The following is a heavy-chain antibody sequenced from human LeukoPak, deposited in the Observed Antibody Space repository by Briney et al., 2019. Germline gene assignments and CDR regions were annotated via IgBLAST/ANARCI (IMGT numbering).Heavy chain of an antibody. Sequence: ASVKVSCKASGYTFTSYDINWVRQAPEQGLEWMGIINPSGGSTSYAQKFQGRVTMTRDTSTSTVYMELSSLRSEDTAVYYCARDRTGYWGQGTLVTVSS. V-gene: IGHV1-46*01. CDR2: INPSGGST. D-gene: IGHD1-1*01. CDR1: GYTFTSYD. CDR3: ARDRTGY. J-gene: IGHJ4*02.